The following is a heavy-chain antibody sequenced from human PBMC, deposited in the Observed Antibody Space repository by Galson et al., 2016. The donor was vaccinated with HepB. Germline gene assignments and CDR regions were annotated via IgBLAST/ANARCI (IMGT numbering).Heavy chain of an antibody. CDR3: VHRVQRGSYFPD. CDR2: IFWDDYK. V-gene: IGHV2-5*02. CDR1: GFSLRNNGEG. J-gene: IGHJ4*02. Sequence: PALVKPTQTLTLTCTFSGFSLRNNGEGVGWIRQPPGKALEWLAIIFWDDYKRYSPSLKSRLAIVKDTSRNLVVLTMTNVDPVYTVICGCVHRVQRGSYFPDWGQGTLVTVSS. D-gene: IGHD1-26*01.